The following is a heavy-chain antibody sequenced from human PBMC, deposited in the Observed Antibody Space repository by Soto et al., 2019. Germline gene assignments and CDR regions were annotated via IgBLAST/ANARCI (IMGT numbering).Heavy chain of an antibody. J-gene: IGHJ5*02. CDR3: ARDNRQTNGTPAASSWFHP. Sequence: ASVKVSCQASVFSFRGHCMHLVRLAPGQGREGMGIINLRGDSRNYAQKFEPRVTISSVSTTSTVYMDLSSLRYEYRAVYYFARDNRQTNGTPAASSWFHPWGQGTPVTVSS. CDR2: INLRGDSR. D-gene: IGHD2-15*01. CDR1: VFSFRGHC. V-gene: IGHV1-46*01.